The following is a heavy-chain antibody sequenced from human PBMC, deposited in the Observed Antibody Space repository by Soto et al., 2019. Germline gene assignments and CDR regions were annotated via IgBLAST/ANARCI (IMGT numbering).Heavy chain of an antibody. J-gene: IGHJ6*02. CDR3: ARDFGGYQGMDV. CDR1: GYIIVSYD. CDR2: IKTIREIV. D-gene: IGHD3-16*01. V-gene: IGHV1-46*01. Sequence: QVHLVTSGAEVKKPGASVKLSCTASGYIIVSYDIHWVRQASGQGLEWVGLIKTIREIVEYAPEFQGRVTMTRDTATNTVYMELTSLRSEDTVVYYCARDFGGYQGMDVWGQGTTSTVSS.